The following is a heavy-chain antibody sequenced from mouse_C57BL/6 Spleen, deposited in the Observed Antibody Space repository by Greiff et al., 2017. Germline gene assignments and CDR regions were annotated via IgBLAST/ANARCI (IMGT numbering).Heavy chain of an antibody. V-gene: IGHV7-3*01. CDR3: ARYIYYGYAMGY. CDR1: GFTFTDYY. Sequence: DVMLVESGGGLVQPGGSLSLSCAASGFTFTDYYMSWVRQPPGKALEWLGFIRNTANGSTTEYSASVKGLFTISRANSQSILYLQMNALRAEDSATYYCARYIYYGYAMGYWGQGTAVTVSS. CDR2: IRNTANGSTT. J-gene: IGHJ4*01. D-gene: IGHD1-1*01.